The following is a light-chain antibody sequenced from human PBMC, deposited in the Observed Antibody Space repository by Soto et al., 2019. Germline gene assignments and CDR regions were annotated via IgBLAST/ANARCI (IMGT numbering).Light chain of an antibody. CDR2: IND. CDR1: SSNIGDNP. V-gene: IGLV1-44*01. Sequence: QSVLTQPPSASGTPGQTVTISCSGSSSNIGDNPVNWYQQLPGAAPKLLIYINDQRPSGVPDRFSCSKSGTSASLAISGLQPEDEADYYCAAWDDSLNALFGTGTKLTVL. CDR3: AAWDDSLNAL. J-gene: IGLJ1*01.